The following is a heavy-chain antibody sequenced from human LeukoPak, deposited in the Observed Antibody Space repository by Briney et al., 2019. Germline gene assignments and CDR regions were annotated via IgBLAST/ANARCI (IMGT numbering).Heavy chain of an antibody. D-gene: IGHD7-27*01. CDR3: AKTGGAHKRHFQH. CDR2: ISGSGGST. Sequence: PGGSLRLSCAASGFTFSSYGMSWVRQAPGKGLEWVSAISGSGGSTYYADSVKGRFTISRDNSKNTLYLQMNSLRAEDTAVYYCAKTGGAHKRHFQHWGQGTLVTVSS. CDR1: GFTFSSYG. V-gene: IGHV3-23*01. J-gene: IGHJ1*01.